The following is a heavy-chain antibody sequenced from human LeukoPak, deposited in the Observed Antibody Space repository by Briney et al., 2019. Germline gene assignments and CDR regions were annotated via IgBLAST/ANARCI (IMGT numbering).Heavy chain of an antibody. V-gene: IGHV1-69*13. CDR2: IIPIFGTA. J-gene: IGHJ3*02. Sequence: GASVKVSCKASGGTFSSYAISWVRQAPGQGLEWMGGIIPIFGTANYAQKFQGRVTITADESTSTAYMELSSLRSEDTAVYYCAREGGTSIAAPDAFDIRGQGTMVTVSS. D-gene: IGHD6-6*01. CDR1: GGTFSSYA. CDR3: AREGGTSIAAPDAFDI.